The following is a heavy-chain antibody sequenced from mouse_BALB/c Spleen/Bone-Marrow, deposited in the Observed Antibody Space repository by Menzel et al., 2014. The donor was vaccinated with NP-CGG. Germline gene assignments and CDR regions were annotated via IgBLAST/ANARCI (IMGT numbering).Heavy chain of an antibody. V-gene: IGHV5-17*02. D-gene: IGHD4-1*01. CDR3: TRGGNWEDFDY. Sequence: EVKLVESGGGLVQPGGSRKLSCAASVFTFSSFGMHWVRQAPEKGLEWIAYISSDCGAIFYADTVKGRFTISRDNPKNTLFLQMTSLRSEDTAIYFCTRGGNWEDFDYWGQGTTLTVSS. CDR1: VFTFSSFG. CDR2: ISSDCGAI. J-gene: IGHJ2*01.